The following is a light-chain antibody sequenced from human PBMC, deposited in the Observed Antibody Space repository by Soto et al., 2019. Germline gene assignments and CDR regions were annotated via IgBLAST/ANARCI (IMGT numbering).Light chain of an antibody. CDR3: QQRSNWPLT. CDR1: QSVSSY. V-gene: IGKV3-11*01. Sequence: IGMTHSPGTLSVSPGEIATLSFRASQSVSSYLAWYQQKPGQAPRLLIYDASNRATGIPARFSGSGSGTDFTLTISSLEPEDFAVYYCQQRSNWPLTFGGGTKVDIK. J-gene: IGKJ4*01. CDR2: DAS.